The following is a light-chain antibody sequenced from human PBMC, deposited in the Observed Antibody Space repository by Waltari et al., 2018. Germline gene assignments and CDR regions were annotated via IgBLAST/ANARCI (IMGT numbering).Light chain of an antibody. J-gene: IGKJ4*01. CDR3: QQRSNGLT. V-gene: IGKV3-11*01. CDR1: LSVSTY. CDR2: DAS. Sequence: DTVLTQSPDILSLSPGERAPLSCRASLSVSTYLAWYQQKPGQAPRPLVYDASNSATGIPARFSGSGSGTDFTLTISSLEPEDFAVYYCQQRSNGLTFGGGTKVEIK.